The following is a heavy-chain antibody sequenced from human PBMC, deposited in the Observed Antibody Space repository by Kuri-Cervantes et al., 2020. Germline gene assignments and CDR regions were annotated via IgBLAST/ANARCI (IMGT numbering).Heavy chain of an antibody. V-gene: IGHV4-59*01. D-gene: IGHD5-24*01. CDR3: ARMAGPRAFDI. CDR2: IYYSGST. J-gene: IGHJ3*02. CDR1: GGSISSYY. Sequence: ESLKISCTVSGGSISSYYWSWIRQPPGKGLEWIGYIYYSGSTNYNPSLKSRVTISVDTSKNQFSLKLSSVTAADTAVYYCARMAGPRAFDIWGQGTMVTVSS.